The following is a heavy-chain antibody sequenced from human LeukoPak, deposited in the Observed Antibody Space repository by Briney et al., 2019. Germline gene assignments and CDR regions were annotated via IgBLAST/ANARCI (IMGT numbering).Heavy chain of an antibody. CDR3: ARVDSYGTGWSRYFDY. CDR1: GFTFSSYA. J-gene: IGHJ4*02. CDR2: ISGSGGST. V-gene: IGHV3-23*01. Sequence: QPGGSLRLSCAASGFTFSSYAMSWVRQAPGKGLEWVSTISGSGGSTYYADSVKGRFTISRDNSKNTLFLQMNSLRAEDTAVYDCARVDSYGTGWSRYFDYWGQGSLVTVSS. D-gene: IGHD6-19*01.